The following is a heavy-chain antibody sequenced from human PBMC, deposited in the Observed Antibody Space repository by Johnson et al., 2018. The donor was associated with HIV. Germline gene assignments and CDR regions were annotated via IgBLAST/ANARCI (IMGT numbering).Heavy chain of an antibody. CDR1: GFTFSSYW. V-gene: IGHV3-7*01. D-gene: IGHD5-18*01. Sequence: VQLVESGGGLVQPGGSLRLSCAASGFTFSSYWMSWVRQAPGKGLEWVANIKQDGSEKYYVDSVKGRFSISRANNKDTLYLQMNSLRTEDTALYDCAKSRGGYSYGYDAFDIWGQGTMVTVSS. CDR3: AKSRGGYSYGYDAFDI. J-gene: IGHJ3*02. CDR2: IKQDGSEK.